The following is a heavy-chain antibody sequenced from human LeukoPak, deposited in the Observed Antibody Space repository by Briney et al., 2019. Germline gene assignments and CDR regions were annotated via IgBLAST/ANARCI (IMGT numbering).Heavy chain of an antibody. CDR1: GYTFTSYD. V-gene: IGHV1-46*01. Sequence: GASVTVSFTASGYTFTSYDMHWVGQAPGQGRGWIGIINPSGSSTSYTQKFQGRVNMTRAMSTSTVYMELSSLRSEDTAVYFCARARRDRFLFDYWGQGTLVTVSS. J-gene: IGHJ4*02. D-gene: IGHD5-24*01. CDR3: ARARRDRFLFDY. CDR2: INPSGSST.